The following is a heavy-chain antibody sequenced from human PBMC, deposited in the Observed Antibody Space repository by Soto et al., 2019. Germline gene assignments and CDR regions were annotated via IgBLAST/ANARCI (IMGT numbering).Heavy chain of an antibody. CDR1: GYTFTGYH. CDR3: ARTPIAYYYGMDV. V-gene: IGHV1-2*06. CDR2: INSNSGGT. J-gene: IGHJ6*02. Sequence: ASVKVSCKASGYTFTGYHMHWVRQAPGQGLEWMGRINSNSGGTNYAQKFQGRVTMTRDTSISTAYMELSRLKSDDTAVYYCARTPIAYYYGMDVWGQGTTGTVSS. D-gene: IGHD6-13*01.